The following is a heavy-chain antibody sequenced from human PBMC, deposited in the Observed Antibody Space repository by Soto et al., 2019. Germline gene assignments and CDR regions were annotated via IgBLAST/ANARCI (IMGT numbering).Heavy chain of an antibody. D-gene: IGHD3-10*01. J-gene: IGHJ6*02. Sequence: GGSLRLSCAASGFTFSSCAMSWVRQAPGKGLEWVSGIGGSGDDTEYTDSVKGRFTISRDNSKNTLYLQMNSLRAEDTAVYYCAKVSGRYYYGSVFLYGMDVWGQGTTVTVSS. V-gene: IGHV3-23*01. CDR3: AKVSGRYYYGSVFLYGMDV. CDR2: IGGSGDDT. CDR1: GFTFSSCA.